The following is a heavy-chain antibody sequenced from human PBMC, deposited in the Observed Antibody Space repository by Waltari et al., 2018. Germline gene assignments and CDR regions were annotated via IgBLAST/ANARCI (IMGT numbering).Heavy chain of an antibody. Sequence: QVQLQQWGAGLLKPSETLSLTCAVYGGSFSGYYWSWIRQPPGEGLEWSGEINHSGSTNDNPSLKSRVTISVDTTKNQFSLKLSSVTAADTAVYYCARRKCSGGSCYGGYYFDYWGQGTLVTVSS. D-gene: IGHD2-15*01. V-gene: IGHV4-34*01. J-gene: IGHJ4*02. CDR3: ARRKCSGGSCYGGYYFDY. CDR2: INHSGST. CDR1: GGSFSGYY.